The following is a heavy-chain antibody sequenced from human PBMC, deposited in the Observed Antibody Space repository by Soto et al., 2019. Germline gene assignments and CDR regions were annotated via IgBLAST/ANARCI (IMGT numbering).Heavy chain of an antibody. J-gene: IGHJ5*02. CDR1: GDSVSSNSAA. D-gene: IGHD5-12*01. Sequence: SQTLSLTCAISGDSVSSNSAAWNWVRQSPSRGLEWLGRTYYRSKWNNDYAVSVKRRITINPDTSKNQFSLQLNSVTPEDTAVYFCAKGDNLGPKTGYAFDPWGQGIMVTASS. CDR3: AKGDNLGPKTGYAFDP. V-gene: IGHV6-1*01. CDR2: TYYRSKWNN.